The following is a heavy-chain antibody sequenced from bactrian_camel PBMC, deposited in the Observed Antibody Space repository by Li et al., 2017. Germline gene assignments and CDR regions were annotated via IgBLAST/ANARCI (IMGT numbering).Heavy chain of an antibody. CDR1: GFSFSSYG. J-gene: IGHJ6*01. D-gene: IGHD6*01. V-gene: IGHV3S40*01. CDR2: ITSLGDAT. CDR3: VRDLGVVGTYELYFAY. Sequence: DVQLVESGGGLVQPGGSLRLSCTASGFSFSSYGMVWVRQAPGKGLEWVSGITSLGDATCYADSVKGRFTISQDKAKNVLYLQMNSLKTEDTAVYYCVRDLGVVGTYELYFAYWGQGTQVTVS.